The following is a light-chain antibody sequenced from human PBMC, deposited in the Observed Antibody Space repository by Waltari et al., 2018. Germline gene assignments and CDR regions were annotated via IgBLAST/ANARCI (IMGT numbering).Light chain of an antibody. CDR3: SSFTSTNTLL. CDR2: EVS. CDR1: SSDIGAYKY. J-gene: IGLJ3*02. V-gene: IGLV2-14*01. Sequence: QSALTQPASVSGSPGQSITISCTGTSSDIGAYKYVSWYQQYPNKAPKPIIYEVSNRTSGVSNRFSGSKSGNTASLSISGLQAEDESDYYCSSFTSTNTLLFGGGTKLTVL.